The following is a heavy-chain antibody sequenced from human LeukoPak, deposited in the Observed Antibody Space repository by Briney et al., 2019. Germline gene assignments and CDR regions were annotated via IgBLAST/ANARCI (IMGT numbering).Heavy chain of an antibody. V-gene: IGHV3-15*07. Sequence: GGSLRFPCAASGIIINDVWMNWVRQAPGKGLEWVARIKSESDGGTTDYAAPVKGRFTISRDDSKNTLYLQMNSLKTDDTALYYCTTRRVDTGVVTGDFWGRGTLVTVSS. D-gene: IGHD2-21*02. CDR1: GIIINDVW. J-gene: IGHJ4*02. CDR2: IKSESDGGTT. CDR3: TTRRVDTGVVTGDF.